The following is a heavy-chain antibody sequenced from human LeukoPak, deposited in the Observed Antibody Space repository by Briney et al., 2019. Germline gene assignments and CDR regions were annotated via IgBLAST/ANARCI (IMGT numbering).Heavy chain of an antibody. V-gene: IGHV4-59*08. CDR2: IYYSRST. D-gene: IGHD2-15*01. CDR3: ARGPVRWTPDY. CDR1: GGSINNYY. Sequence: PSETLSLTCAVSGGSINNYYWNWIRQPPGKGLEWIGYIYYSRSTNYNPSLESRVTISVDTSKNQFSLQLSSVTAADTAVYYCARGPVRWTPDYWGQGTLVTVSS. J-gene: IGHJ4*02.